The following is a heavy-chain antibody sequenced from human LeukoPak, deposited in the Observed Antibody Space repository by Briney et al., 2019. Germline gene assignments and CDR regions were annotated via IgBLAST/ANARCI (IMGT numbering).Heavy chain of an antibody. CDR1: GFTFSSYA. CDR3: ARDGYIIPFDY. D-gene: IGHD3-3*01. CDR2: ISYDGSNK. J-gene: IGHJ4*02. Sequence: GGSLRLSCAASGFTFSSYAMHWVRQAPGKGLEWVAVISYDGSNKYYADSVKGRFSISRDNSKNSLYLQMNSLRAEDTAVYYCARDGYIIPFDYWGQGTLVTVSS. V-gene: IGHV3-30*04.